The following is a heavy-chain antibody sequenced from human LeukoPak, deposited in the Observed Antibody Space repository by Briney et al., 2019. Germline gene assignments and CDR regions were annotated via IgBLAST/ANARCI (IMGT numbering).Heavy chain of an antibody. J-gene: IGHJ4*02. CDR1: GFTFSSYG. V-gene: IGHV3-30*02. Sequence: GGSLRLSCAASGFTFSSYGMHWVRQAPGKGLEWVAFIRYDGSNKYYADSVKGRFTISRDNSKNTLYLQMNSLRAEDTAVYYCARDEARGELRGYWGQGTLVTVSS. D-gene: IGHD1-26*01. CDR2: IRYDGSNK. CDR3: ARDEARGELRGY.